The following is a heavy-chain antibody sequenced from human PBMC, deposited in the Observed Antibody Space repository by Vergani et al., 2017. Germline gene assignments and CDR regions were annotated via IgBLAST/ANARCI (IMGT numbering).Heavy chain of an antibody. CDR1: GFTFSSYG. V-gene: IGHV3-30*03. Sequence: QVQLVESGGGVVQPGRSLRLSCAASGFTFSSYGMHWVRQAPGKGLEWVAVISYDGSNKYYADSVKGRFTISRDNSKNTLYLQMNSLRAEDTAVYYCARADDYGDYGITPVNYYYGMDVWGQGTTVTVSS. J-gene: IGHJ6*02. CDR2: ISYDGSNK. D-gene: IGHD4-17*01. CDR3: ARADDYGDYGITPVNYYYGMDV.